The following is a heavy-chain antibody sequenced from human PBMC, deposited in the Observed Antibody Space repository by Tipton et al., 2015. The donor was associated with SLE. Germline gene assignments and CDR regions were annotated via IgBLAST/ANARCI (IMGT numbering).Heavy chain of an antibody. V-gene: IGHV3-7*01. CDR3: ATSRSGYFEY. CDR2: IKEDGSEK. Sequence: LSLTCAASGFTFSNYWMSWVRQAPGKGLEWVANIKEDGSEKYYVDSMKGRFTVSRDNAKNSLYLQMNSLTAEDTAVYYCATSRSGYFEYWGQGTLVTVSS. J-gene: IGHJ4*02. CDR1: GFTFSNYW.